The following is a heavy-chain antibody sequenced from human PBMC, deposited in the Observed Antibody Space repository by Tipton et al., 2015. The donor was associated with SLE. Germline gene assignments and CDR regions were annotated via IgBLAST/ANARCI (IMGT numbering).Heavy chain of an antibody. Sequence: LSLTCAVSGGSISSSNWWSWVRQPPGKGLDWVSVMSSDGTLIYYSDSVKGRFTISRDNSKNMLYLEMNSLRAEDTAVYYCATYESSWSSFDYWGQGTLVTVSA. CDR2: MSSDGTLI. D-gene: IGHD6-13*01. V-gene: IGHV3-30*03. CDR1: GGSISSSN. CDR3: ATYESSWSSFDY. J-gene: IGHJ4*02.